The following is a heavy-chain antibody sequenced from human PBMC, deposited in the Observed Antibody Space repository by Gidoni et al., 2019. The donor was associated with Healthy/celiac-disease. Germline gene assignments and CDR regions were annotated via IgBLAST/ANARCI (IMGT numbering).Heavy chain of an antibody. V-gene: IGHV3-15*01. CDR2: IKSKTDGGTT. J-gene: IGHJ6*03. D-gene: IGHD6-13*01. Sequence: DVQLVESGGGLVKPGGSRRLSCAASGFTFSKAWMRWVRQAPGKGLEWVGRIKSKTDGGTTDYAAPVKGRFTISRDDSKNTLYLQMNSLKTEDTAVYYCTTDLGTAGTDYYYYYMDVWGKGTTVTVSS. CDR3: TTDLGTAGTDYYYYYMDV. CDR1: GFTFSKAW.